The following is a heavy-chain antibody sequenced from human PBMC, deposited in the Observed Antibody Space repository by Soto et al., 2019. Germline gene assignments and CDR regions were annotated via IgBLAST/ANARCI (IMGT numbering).Heavy chain of an antibody. Sequence: EVQLVESGGGLVQPGGSLRLSCAASGFTFSGCWMHWVRQAPGKGLVWVSRISSDGTYTYYADSVKGRFTISRDNAKNTLYLQMSSLRAEDTAVYYCVQGGMTTNSYYYGMDVWGQGTTVTDSS. CDR3: VQGGMTTNSYYYGMDV. D-gene: IGHD1-26*01. CDR2: ISSDGTYT. CDR1: GFTFSGCW. J-gene: IGHJ6*02. V-gene: IGHV3-74*01.